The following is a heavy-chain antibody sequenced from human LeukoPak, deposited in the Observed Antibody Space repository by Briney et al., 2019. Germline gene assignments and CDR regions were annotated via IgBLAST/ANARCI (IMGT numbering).Heavy chain of an antibody. CDR2: ISSSGSTI. D-gene: IGHD1-26*01. J-gene: IGHJ4*02. Sequence: GGSLRLSCAASGFTFSSYEMNWVRQAPGKGLEWVSYISSSGSTIYYADSVKGRFTISRDNAKNSLYLQMNSLRAEDTAVYYCARVINGGSYYAVDYWGQGTLVTVSS. V-gene: IGHV3-48*03. CDR3: ARVINGGSYYAVDY. CDR1: GFTFSSYE.